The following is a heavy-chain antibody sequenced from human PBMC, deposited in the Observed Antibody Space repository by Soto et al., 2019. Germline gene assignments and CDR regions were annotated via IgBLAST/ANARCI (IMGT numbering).Heavy chain of an antibody. D-gene: IGHD3-22*01. CDR3: ARGDTSGHYPRIDY. J-gene: IGHJ4*02. Sequence: GGSLRLSCAASGFTFTQYSINWVRQTPGKGLEWVSFISGSSRTIYYADSVKGRFTISRDNAKNSLYLQMNSLRAEDTAVYYCARGDTSGHYPRIDYWGQGTLVIVSS. CDR1: GFTFTQYS. CDR2: ISGSSRTI. V-gene: IGHV3-48*01.